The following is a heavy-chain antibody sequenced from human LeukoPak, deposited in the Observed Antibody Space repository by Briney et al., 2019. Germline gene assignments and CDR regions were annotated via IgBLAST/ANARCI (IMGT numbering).Heavy chain of an antibody. CDR3: ARPDSSGFPLDAFDI. CDR1: GFTFSSYS. V-gene: IGHV3-21*01. CDR2: IISSSSYI. J-gene: IGHJ3*02. Sequence: KPGGSLRLSCAASGFTFSSYSMNWVRQAPGKGLEWVSSIISSSSYIYYADSVKGRFTISRDNAKNSLYLQMNSLRAEDTAVYYCARPDSSGFPLDAFDIWGQGAMVTLSS. D-gene: IGHD3-22*01.